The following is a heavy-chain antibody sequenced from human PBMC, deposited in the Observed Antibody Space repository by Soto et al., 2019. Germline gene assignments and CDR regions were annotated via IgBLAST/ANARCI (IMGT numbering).Heavy chain of an antibody. CDR1: DYSISSGFY. D-gene: IGHD6-13*01. CDR2: IYHSGTT. CDR3: ATVQAESGPRWFDP. V-gene: IGHV4-38-2*01. J-gene: IGHJ5*02. Sequence: SETLSLTCAVSDYSISSGFYWGWIRQPPGKGLEWIGNIYHSGTTYYNPSLKSRVTISVDTSENQFSLKLTSVTAADTAVYYCATVQAESGPRWFDPWGQGTLVTVSS.